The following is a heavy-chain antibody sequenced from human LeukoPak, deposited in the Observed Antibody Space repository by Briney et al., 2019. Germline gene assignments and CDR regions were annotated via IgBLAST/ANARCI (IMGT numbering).Heavy chain of an antibody. CDR2: ISGSGGGT. D-gene: IGHD1-26*01. V-gene: IGHV3-23*01. CDR1: GFTFSSYA. Sequence: GGSLTLSCAASGFTFSSYAMSWVRQAPERGLEWVSSISGSGGGTYYADTVKGRFTVSSDDSKNTLYLQINSLRAEDTAVYYCVKDLGRYRNNCFDYWGQGTLVTVSS. J-gene: IGHJ4*02. CDR3: VKDLGRYRNNCFDY.